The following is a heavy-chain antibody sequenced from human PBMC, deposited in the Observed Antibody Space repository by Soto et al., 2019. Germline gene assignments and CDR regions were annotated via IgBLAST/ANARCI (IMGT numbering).Heavy chain of an antibody. CDR2: ISGSGGST. J-gene: IGHJ6*02. D-gene: IGHD2-2*01. Sequence: HPGGSLRLSCAASGFPFSSYAMSWVRQAPGKGLEWVSAISGSGGSTYYADSVKGRFTISRDNSKNTLYLQMNSLRAEDTAVYYCAKVRGKYCSSTSCFYGMDVWGQGTTVTVSS. V-gene: IGHV3-23*01. CDR1: GFPFSSYA. CDR3: AKVRGKYCSSTSCFYGMDV.